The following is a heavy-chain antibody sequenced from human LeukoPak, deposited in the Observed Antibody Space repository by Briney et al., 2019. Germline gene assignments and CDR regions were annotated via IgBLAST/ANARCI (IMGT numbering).Heavy chain of an antibody. Sequence: GGSLRLSCAASGFTFSSYGMHWVRQAPGKGLEWVAVIWYDGSNKYYADSVKGRFTISRDNSKNTLYLQMNSLRAEDTAVYYCARLKGVATPFDYWGQGTLVTVSP. CDR2: IWYDGSNK. CDR1: GFTFSSYG. CDR3: ARLKGVATPFDY. V-gene: IGHV3-33*01. J-gene: IGHJ4*02. D-gene: IGHD5-12*01.